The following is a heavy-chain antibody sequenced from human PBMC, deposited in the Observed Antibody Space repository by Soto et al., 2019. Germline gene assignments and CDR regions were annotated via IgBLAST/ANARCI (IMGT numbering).Heavy chain of an antibody. V-gene: IGHV3-23*01. CDR1: GFTFSSYA. Sequence: SGGSLRLSCAASGFTFSSYAMSWVRQAPGKGLEWVSAISGSGGSTYYADSVKGRFTISRDNSKNTLYLQMNSLRAEDTAVYYCAKDRSGRDGYNPGGAFDIWGQGTMVTVSS. J-gene: IGHJ3*02. CDR3: AKDRSGRDGYNPGGAFDI. D-gene: IGHD5-12*01. CDR2: ISGSGGST.